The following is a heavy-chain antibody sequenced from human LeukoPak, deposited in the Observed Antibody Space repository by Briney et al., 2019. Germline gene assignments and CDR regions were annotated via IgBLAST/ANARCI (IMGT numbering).Heavy chain of an antibody. CDR3: ARGLSEQSCSSGWWGNWFDP. CDR2: MNPTSGNT. D-gene: IGHD6-19*01. V-gene: IGHV1-8*01. CDR1: VYTLTGYE. J-gene: IGHJ5*02. Sequence: ASVNVSRKASVYTLTGYEINTVRQAAGHELKGMGGMNPTSGNTGYAQKFQGRVTMTRNTSISTAYMELSSLRAEDTAVYYCARGLSEQSCSSGWWGNWFDPWGQGTLVTVSS.